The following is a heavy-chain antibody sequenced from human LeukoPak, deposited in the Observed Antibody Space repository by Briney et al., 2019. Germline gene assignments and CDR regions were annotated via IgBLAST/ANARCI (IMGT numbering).Heavy chain of an antibody. Sequence: ASVKVSCKASGYTFTGYYMHWVRQAPGQGLEWMGWINPNSGGTNYAQKFQGRVTMTRDTSISTAYMELSRLRSDDTAVYYCARGYSSGWTRDPAYNWFDPWGQGTLVTVSS. J-gene: IGHJ5*02. D-gene: IGHD6-19*01. V-gene: IGHV1-2*02. CDR2: INPNSGGT. CDR1: GYTFTGYY. CDR3: ARGYSSGWTRDPAYNWFDP.